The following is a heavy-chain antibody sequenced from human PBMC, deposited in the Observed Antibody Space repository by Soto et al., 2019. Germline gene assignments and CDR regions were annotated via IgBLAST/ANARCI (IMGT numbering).Heavy chain of an antibody. CDR1: DGSFSGYY. V-gene: IGHV4-34*01. CDR2: INHRGST. D-gene: IGHD3-10*01. J-gene: IGHJ5*02. Sequence: SETLSLTFAVYDGSFSGYYWSWIRHPPGKALEWIGEINHRGSTNYNPSLKSRVTISVDTSKNQFSLKLSSVTAADTAVYYCARPGRMVRGVNANWFDPWGQGTLVTVSS. CDR3: ARPGRMVRGVNANWFDP.